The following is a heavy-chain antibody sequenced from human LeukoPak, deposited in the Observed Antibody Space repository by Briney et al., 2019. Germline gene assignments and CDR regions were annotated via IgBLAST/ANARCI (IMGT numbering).Heavy chain of an antibody. J-gene: IGHJ4*02. V-gene: IGHV4-31*03. Sequence: SETLPLTCNVSGGSMSNIYYWGWIRQPPGKGLEWIGYIYYSGSTYYNPSLKSRLTMSVDTSKNQFSLILSSVTAADTAVYYCAREHLVPAAMIDYWGQGTLVTVSS. D-gene: IGHD2-2*01. CDR2: IYYSGST. CDR1: GGSMSNIYY. CDR3: AREHLVPAAMIDY.